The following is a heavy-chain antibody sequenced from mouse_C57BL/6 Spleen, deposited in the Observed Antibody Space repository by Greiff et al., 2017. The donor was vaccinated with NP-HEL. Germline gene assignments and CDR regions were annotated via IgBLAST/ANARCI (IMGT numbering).Heavy chain of an antibody. Sequence: EVKLVESGGGLVQPGGSLSLSCAASGFTFTDYYMSWVRQPPGKALEWLGFIRNKANGYTTEYSASVKGRFTISRDNSQSILYLQMNALRAEDSATYSWARYPYDYDVGDAMDYWGQGTSVTVSS. CDR3: ARYPYDYDVGDAMDY. CDR1: GFTFTDYY. V-gene: IGHV7-3*01. D-gene: IGHD2-4*01. CDR2: IRNKANGYTT. J-gene: IGHJ4*01.